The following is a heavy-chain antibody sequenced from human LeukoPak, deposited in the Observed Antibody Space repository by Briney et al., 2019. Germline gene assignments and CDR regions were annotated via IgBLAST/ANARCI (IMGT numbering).Heavy chain of an antibody. CDR2: IYSGGST. D-gene: IGHD3-10*01. CDR1: GFTVSSNY. CDR3: ASDFGEYYYYGMDV. V-gene: IGHV3-53*01. Sequence: GGPLRLSCAASGFTVSSNYMSWVRQAPGKGLEWVSVIYSGGSTYYADSVKGRFTISRDNSKNTLYLQMNSLRAEDTAVYYCASDFGEYYYYGMDVWGQGTTVTVSS. J-gene: IGHJ6*02.